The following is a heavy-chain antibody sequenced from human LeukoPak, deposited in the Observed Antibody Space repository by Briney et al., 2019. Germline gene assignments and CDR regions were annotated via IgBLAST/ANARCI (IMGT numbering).Heavy chain of an antibody. CDR1: GGSISSYY. CDR2: IYYSGST. Sequence: SETLFLTRTVSGGSISSYYWSWIRQPPGKGLEWIGYIYYSGSTNYNPSLKSRVTISVDTSRNQFSLKLSSVTAADTAVYYCARTGSYSGSYLAPYYFDYWGQGTLVTVSS. J-gene: IGHJ4*02. V-gene: IGHV4-59*08. CDR3: ARTGSYSGSYLAPYYFDY. D-gene: IGHD1-26*01.